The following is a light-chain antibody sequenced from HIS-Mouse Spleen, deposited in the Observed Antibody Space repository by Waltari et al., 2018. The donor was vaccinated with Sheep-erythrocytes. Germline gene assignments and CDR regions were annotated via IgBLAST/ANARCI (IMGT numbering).Light chain of an antibody. J-gene: IGLJ3*02. CDR3: QAWDSSTAWV. V-gene: IGLV3-1*01. CDR2: QDS. Sequence: SYELTQPPSVSVSPGQTASIPCPGDKLGDNYACWYQQTPGQSPVLVIYQDSKRPPGIPERFSGSNSGNTATLTISGTQAMDEADYYCQAWDSSTAWVFGGGTKLTVL. CDR1: KLGDNY.